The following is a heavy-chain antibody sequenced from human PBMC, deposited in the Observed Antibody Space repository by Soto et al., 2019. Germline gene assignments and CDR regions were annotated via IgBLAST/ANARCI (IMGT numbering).Heavy chain of an antibody. J-gene: IGHJ3*02. CDR3: ATDSPYGSGGYHDAFDI. CDR2: ISGRGGST. CDR1: GFTFSSYA. V-gene: IGHV3-23*01. Sequence: VQLLDSGGGLVQPGGSLRLSCAASGFTFSSYAMSWVRQAPGKGLEWVSAISGRGGSTYYEDSVKGRFTISRDNSTNTRDLQMNSLRASDTAVYYCATDSPYGSGGYHDAFDIWGQGTMVTVSS. D-gene: IGHD3-10*01.